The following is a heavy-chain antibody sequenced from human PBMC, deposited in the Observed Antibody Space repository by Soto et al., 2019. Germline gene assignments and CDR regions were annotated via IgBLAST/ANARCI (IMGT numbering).Heavy chain of an antibody. CDR3: ARPNQTNYYYYMDV. J-gene: IGHJ6*03. Sequence: ASVKVSCKASGYTFTGYYMHWVRQAPGQGLEWMGWINPNSGGTNYAQKFQGWVTMTRDTSISTAYMELSRLRSDDTAVYYCARPNQTNYYYYMDVWGKGTTVTVSS. CDR2: INPNSGGT. V-gene: IGHV1-2*04. CDR1: GYTFTGYY.